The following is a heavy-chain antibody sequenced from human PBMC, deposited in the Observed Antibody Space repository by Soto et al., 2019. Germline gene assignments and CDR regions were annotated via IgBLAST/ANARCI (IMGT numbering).Heavy chain of an antibody. J-gene: IGHJ2*01. D-gene: IGHD7-27*01. CDR1: GGSISSYY. CDR3: ARDSLPKLGNWYFDL. V-gene: IGHV4-59*01. CDR2: IYYSGST. Sequence: SETLSLTCTVSGGSISSYYWSWIRQPPGKGLEWIGYIYYSGSTNYNPSLKSRVTISVDTSKNQFSLKLSSVTAADTAVYYCARDSLPKLGNWYFDLWGRGTLVTVSS.